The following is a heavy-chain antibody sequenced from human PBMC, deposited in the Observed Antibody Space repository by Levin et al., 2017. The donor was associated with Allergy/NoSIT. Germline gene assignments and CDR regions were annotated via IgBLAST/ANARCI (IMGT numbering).Heavy chain of an antibody. V-gene: IGHV4-34*01. CDR2: INHSGST. CDR1: GGSFSGYY. J-gene: IGHJ4*02. CDR3: ARRLLWFGESD. D-gene: IGHD3-10*01. Sequence: PSETLSLTCAVYGGSFSGYYWSWIRQPPGKGLEWIGEINHSGSTNYNPSLKSRVTISVDTSKNQFSLKLSSVTAADTAVYYCARRLLWFGESDWGQGTLVTVSS.